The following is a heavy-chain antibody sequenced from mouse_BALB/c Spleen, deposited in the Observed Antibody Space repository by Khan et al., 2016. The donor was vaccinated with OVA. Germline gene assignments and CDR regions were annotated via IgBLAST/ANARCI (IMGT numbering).Heavy chain of an antibody. CDR2: ISSGNTI. Sequence: EVELVESGGGLVQPGGSRKLSCAASGFTFSSFGMHWVRQAPEKGLEWVAYISSGNTIYYADTVKGRFTISRDNPKNTLFLQMTSLRSEDTAMYYCARKNLYYYGSSYDYAMDYWGQGTSVTVSS. V-gene: IGHV5-17*02. CDR3: ARKNLYYYGSSYDYAMDY. D-gene: IGHD1-1*01. CDR1: GFTFSSFG. J-gene: IGHJ4*01.